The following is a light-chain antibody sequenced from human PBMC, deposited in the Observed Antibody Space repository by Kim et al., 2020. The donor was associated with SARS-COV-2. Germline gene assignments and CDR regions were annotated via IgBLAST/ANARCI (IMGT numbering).Light chain of an antibody. CDR3: QTYDDNHWV. V-gene: IGLV6-57*01. CDR2: EDH. CDR1: SGRIDSNY. J-gene: IGLJ3*02. Sequence: NFMLTQSHSVSESPGKTITITCTRSSGRIDSNYVQWFQQRPGSFPTTVIFEDHDRPSGVSDRFFGSIDSSSNSASLTISGLRTEDEADYYCQTYDDNHWVFSGGTRLTVL.